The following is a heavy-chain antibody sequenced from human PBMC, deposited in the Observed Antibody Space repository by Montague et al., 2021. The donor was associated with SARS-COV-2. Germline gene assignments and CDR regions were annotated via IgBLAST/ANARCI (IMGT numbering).Heavy chain of an antibody. Sequence: SETLSLTCSVSGGSISGYCWSWIRQSPGKGLEWVGYIYYTGGTNYNPSLESRVIISLDTSKNQFSLRLSSVTPADTAVYYCARDWAVLTRDGYNYGWFDPWGPGTLVTVSS. D-gene: IGHD5-24*01. J-gene: IGHJ5*02. CDR3: ARDWAVLTRDGYNYGWFDP. CDR2: IYYTGGT. CDR1: GGSISGYC. V-gene: IGHV4-59*01.